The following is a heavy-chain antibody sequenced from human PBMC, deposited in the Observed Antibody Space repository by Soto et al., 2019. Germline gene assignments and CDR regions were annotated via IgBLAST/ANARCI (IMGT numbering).Heavy chain of an antibody. J-gene: IGHJ4*02. CDR3: AKDLPGYDPRYYFDY. V-gene: IGHV3-21*04. D-gene: IGHD5-12*01. CDR1: GFNFSSYS. Sequence: PGGSLRLSCAASGFNFSSYSMNWVRQAPGKGLEWVSSISSSSSYIYYADSVKGRFTISRDNAKNTLYLQMNSLRDEDTAVYYCAKDLPGYDPRYYFDYWGQGTLVTVSS. CDR2: ISSSSSYI.